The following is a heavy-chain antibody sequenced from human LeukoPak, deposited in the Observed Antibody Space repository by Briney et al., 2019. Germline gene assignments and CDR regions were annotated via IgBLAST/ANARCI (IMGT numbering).Heavy chain of an antibody. Sequence: PSETLSLTCTVSGASISRYYWSWIRQPPGEGLEWIGYMYYTGSTNYNPSLKSRVTISVDTSKNQFPLKLTSVTAADTAVYFCASHDYAEAPFDYWGQGALVTVSA. CDR2: MYYTGST. J-gene: IGHJ4*02. D-gene: IGHD4-17*01. CDR3: ASHDYAEAPFDY. V-gene: IGHV4-59*08. CDR1: GASISRYY.